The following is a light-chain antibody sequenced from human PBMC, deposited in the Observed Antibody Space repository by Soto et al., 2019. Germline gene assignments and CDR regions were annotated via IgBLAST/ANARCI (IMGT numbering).Light chain of an antibody. V-gene: IGKV1-5*01. CDR2: DAS. CDR1: QSISRW. J-gene: IGKJ1*01. CDR3: QRFGT. Sequence: DIPMTQSPSTLSASVGDRVTITCRASQSISRWLAWYQEKPGKAPKLLIYDASNLETGVPPRFSGSGSGTEFTLTISSLQPDDFATYYCQRFGTFGQGTKVEVK.